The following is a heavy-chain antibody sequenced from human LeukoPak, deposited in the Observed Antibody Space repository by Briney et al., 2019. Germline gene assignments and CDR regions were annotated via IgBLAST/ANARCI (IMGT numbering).Heavy chain of an antibody. D-gene: IGHD3-16*01. CDR2: IRNKRMGYTT. Sequence: GGSLRLSRAASGFTFSDHYMDWVRQAPGKGLEWVGRIRNKRMGYTTEYAASVRGRFTISRDDSQNSLYLQMNSLKTEDTAVYHCTRLTALITGYFAMDVWGQGTPVTVSS. CDR3: TRLTALITGYFAMDV. CDR1: GFTFSDHY. V-gene: IGHV3-72*01. J-gene: IGHJ6*02.